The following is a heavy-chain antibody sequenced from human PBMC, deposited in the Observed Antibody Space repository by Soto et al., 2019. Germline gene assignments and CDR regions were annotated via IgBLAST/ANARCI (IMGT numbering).Heavy chain of an antibody. J-gene: IGHJ3*01. V-gene: IGHV4-59*01. CDR3: GRGVRGRYDFWSVYPPFDAF. D-gene: IGHD3-3*01. CDR2: IYYSGST. Sequence: PSETLSLTCTVSGGSISSYYWSWIRQPPGKGLEWIGYIYYSGSTNYNPSLKSRVTISVDTSKNQFSLKLRSVTAADTAVYYWGRGVRGRYDFWSVYPPFDAF. CDR1: GGSISSYY.